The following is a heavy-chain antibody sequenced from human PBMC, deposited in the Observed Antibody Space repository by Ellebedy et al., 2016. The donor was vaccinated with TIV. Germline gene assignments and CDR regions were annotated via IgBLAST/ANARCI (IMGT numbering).Heavy chain of an antibody. V-gene: IGHV4-39*01. Sequence: MPGGSLRLSCSVSGGSVSSTRYYWAWIRQPPGKGLEYIGSVYYSGSPYYNPSFKSRVTLSADTSKNQFSLNLRTVTAADTAVYCARTDPWQPIDDWGQGILVSVSS. CDR1: GGSVSSTRYY. CDR2: VYYSGSP. CDR3: RTDPWQPIDD. D-gene: IGHD3/OR15-3a*01. J-gene: IGHJ4*02.